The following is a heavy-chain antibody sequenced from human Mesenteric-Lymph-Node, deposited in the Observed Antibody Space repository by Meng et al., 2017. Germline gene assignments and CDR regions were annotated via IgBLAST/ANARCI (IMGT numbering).Heavy chain of an antibody. CDR1: GFTFSSYT. J-gene: IGHJ4*02. V-gene: IGHV3-21*01. D-gene: IGHD5-18*01. CDR2: ISSSSNYI. CDR3: ARDTPGLLFDY. Sequence: EVQLVESGGGLVKPGGSLRLSCAASGFTFSSYTMNWVRRAPGKGLEWVSSISSSSNYIYSADSVKGRFTISRDNAKNSRYLQMNSLRAEDTAVYYCARDTPGLLFDYWGQGTLVTVSS.